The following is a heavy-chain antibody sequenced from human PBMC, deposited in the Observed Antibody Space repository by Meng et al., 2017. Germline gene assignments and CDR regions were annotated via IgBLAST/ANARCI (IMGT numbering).Heavy chain of an antibody. D-gene: IGHD4-23*01. CDR1: GFTFSSYS. Sequence: GESLKISCAASGFTFSSYSVNWVRQAPGKGLEWVSSISSSSSYIYYADSVKGRFTISRDNAKNSLYLQMNSLRAEDTAVYYCARARKTTVDPYFQHWGQGTLVTVSS. V-gene: IGHV3-21*01. CDR3: ARARKTTVDPYFQH. J-gene: IGHJ1*01. CDR2: ISSSSSYI.